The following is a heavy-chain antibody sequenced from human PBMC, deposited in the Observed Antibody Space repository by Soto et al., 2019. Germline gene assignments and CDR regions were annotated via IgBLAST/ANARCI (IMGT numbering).Heavy chain of an antibody. CDR2: ISDTGGDS. CDR3: VRDLYRSATMPCPDH. CDR1: GFTFINYA. V-gene: IGHV3-23*01. Sequence: PGGSLRPSCETSGFTFINYAMSWVRQAPGEGLEWVASISDTGGDSYYADSMDGRFTISRDNSKNTLYLQINSLRAEDTAVYYCVRDLYRSATMPCPDHWGQGTLVTVSS. J-gene: IGHJ4*02. D-gene: IGHD1-1*01.